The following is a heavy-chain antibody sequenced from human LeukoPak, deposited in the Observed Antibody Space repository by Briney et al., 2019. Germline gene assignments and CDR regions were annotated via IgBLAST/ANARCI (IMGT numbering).Heavy chain of an antibody. CDR2: ISGSGGST. Sequence: QSGGSLRLSCAASGFTFSDYDMHWVRQATGKGLEWVSAISGSGGSTYYADSVKGRFTISRDNSKNTLYLQMNSLRAEDTAVYYCAKYLRATVTTRDAFDIWGQGTMVTVSS. J-gene: IGHJ3*02. CDR3: AKYLRATVTTRDAFDI. V-gene: IGHV3-23*01. D-gene: IGHD4-17*01. CDR1: GFTFSDYD.